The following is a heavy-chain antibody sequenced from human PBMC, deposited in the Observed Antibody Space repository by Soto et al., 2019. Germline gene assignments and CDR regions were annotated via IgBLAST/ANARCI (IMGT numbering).Heavy chain of an antibody. D-gene: IGHD5-18*01. CDR2: IIPVFGTA. Sequence: QVQLVQSGAEVKKPGSSVKVSCKASGGTFSRYAISWVRQAPGQGVEWMGGIIPVFGTANYAQKFKGIVTITADEATSTAYMELSSLRSEDTAVYYCARDVRRIQLNGMDVSCQGATVTVSS. J-gene: IGHJ6*02. CDR1: GGTFSRYA. V-gene: IGHV1-69*01. CDR3: ARDVRRIQLNGMDV.